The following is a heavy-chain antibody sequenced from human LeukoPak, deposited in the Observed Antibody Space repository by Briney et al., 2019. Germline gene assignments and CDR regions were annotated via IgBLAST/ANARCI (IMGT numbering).Heavy chain of an antibody. D-gene: IGHD3-10*01. CDR3: AGNYYGSGSYPDY. J-gene: IGHJ4*02. Sequence: SVKVSCKPSVGTFSSYAISWVRQAPGQGLGWMGGIIPIFVIANYAQNLQGRVTITADESTSTAYMELSSLRSEDTAVYYCAGNYYGSGSYPDYWGQGTLVTVSS. V-gene: IGHV1-69*13. CDR1: VGTFSSYA. CDR2: IIPIFVIA.